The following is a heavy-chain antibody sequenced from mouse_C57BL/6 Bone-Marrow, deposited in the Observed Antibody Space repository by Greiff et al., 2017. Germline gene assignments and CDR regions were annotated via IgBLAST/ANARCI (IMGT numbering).Heavy chain of an antibody. CDR1: GYTFTSYW. CDR3: AREKSYYGSSSFAY. Sequence: QVQLQQPGAELVKPGASVKMSCKASGYTFTSYWITWVKQRPGQGLEWIGDIYPGSGSTNYNEKFKSKATLTVDTSSSTAYMQLSSLTSEDSAVYYCAREKSYYGSSSFAYWGQGTLVTVSA. CDR2: IYPGSGST. J-gene: IGHJ3*01. D-gene: IGHD1-1*01. V-gene: IGHV1-55*01.